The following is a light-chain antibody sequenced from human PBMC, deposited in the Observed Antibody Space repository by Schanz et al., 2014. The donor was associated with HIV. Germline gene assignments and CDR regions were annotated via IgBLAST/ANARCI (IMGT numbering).Light chain of an antibody. J-gene: IGLJ3*02. Sequence: QSALTQPASVSGSPGQSITISCTGSSTDVGGYDLVSWYQQHPGQVPKLMIYGVDKRPSGVSHRFSGAKSGNTASLTVSGLQPEDEADYYCSSFAGSNIPWVFGGGTKLTVL. CDR3: SSFAGSNIPWV. CDR1: STDVGGYDL. CDR2: GVD. V-gene: IGLV2-14*02.